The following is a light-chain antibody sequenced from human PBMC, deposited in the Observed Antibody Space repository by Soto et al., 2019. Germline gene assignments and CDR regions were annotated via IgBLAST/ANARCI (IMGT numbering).Light chain of an antibody. Sequence: IVMTQSPATLSVSPGQRATLPFMSSQSVRGNLAWYQQRPGQSPRLLIYGASSRATGIPVRFSGSGSGTEFTLTISSLQSEDFAVYYCQQYNNWPFITFGQGTRLEIK. CDR3: QQYNNWPFIT. CDR2: GAS. V-gene: IGKV3-15*01. J-gene: IGKJ5*01. CDR1: QSVRGN.